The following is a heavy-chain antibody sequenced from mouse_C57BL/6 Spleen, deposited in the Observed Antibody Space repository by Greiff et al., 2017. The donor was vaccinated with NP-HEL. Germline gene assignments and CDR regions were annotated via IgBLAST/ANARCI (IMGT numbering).Heavy chain of an antibody. Sequence: VQLQQSGPELVKPGASVKISCKASGYTFTDYYMNWVKQSPGQGLEWIGDINPNNGGTSYNQKFKGKATLTVDKSSSTAYMELRSLTSEDSAVYYCARDDYDGFAYWGQGTLVTVSA. J-gene: IGHJ3*01. D-gene: IGHD2-4*01. CDR3: ARDDYDGFAY. CDR2: INPNNGGT. CDR1: GYTFTDYY. V-gene: IGHV1-26*01.